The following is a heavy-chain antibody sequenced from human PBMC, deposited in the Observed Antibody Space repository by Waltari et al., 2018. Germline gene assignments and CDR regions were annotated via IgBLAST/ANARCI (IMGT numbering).Heavy chain of an antibody. D-gene: IGHD3-10*01. V-gene: IGHV4-39*01. Sequence: QPPGKGLEWIGSIYYSGSTYYNPSLKSRVTISVDTSKNQFSLKLSSVTAADTAVYYCARQARRVRGEDAFDIWGQGTMVTVSS. CDR3: ARQARRVRGEDAFDI. CDR2: IYYSGST. J-gene: IGHJ3*02.